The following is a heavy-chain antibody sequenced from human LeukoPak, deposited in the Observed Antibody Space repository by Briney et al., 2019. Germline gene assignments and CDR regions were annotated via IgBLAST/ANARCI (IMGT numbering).Heavy chain of an antibody. CDR3: AKDLVPHPYYYYGMDV. V-gene: IGHV3-23*01. J-gene: IGHJ6*02. Sequence: GGSLRLSCAASGFTFSSYAMSWVRQAPGKGLEWVSAISGSGGSTYYADSVKGRFTISRDNSKNTLYLQMNSLRAENTAVYYCAKDLVPHPYYYYGMDVWGQGTTVTVSS. D-gene: IGHD2-8*02. CDR2: ISGSGGST. CDR1: GFTFSSYA.